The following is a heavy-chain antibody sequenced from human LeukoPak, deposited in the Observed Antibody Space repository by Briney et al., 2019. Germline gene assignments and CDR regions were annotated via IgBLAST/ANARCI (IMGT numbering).Heavy chain of an antibody. CDR1: GFTFTAYT. CDR3: SRDLEY. V-gene: IGHV3-48*01. J-gene: IGHJ4*02. CDR2: IDYGGSVT. Sequence: PGGSLRLSSSASGFTFTAYTMNWVRQAPGKGPEWVSYIDYGGSVTHYADSVKGRFTISRDNAENSLYLQMNSLRVEDTAVYYCSRDLEYWSQGVEHTVSS.